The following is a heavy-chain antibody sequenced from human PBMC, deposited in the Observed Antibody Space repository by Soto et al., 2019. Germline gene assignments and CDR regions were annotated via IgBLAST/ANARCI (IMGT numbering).Heavy chain of an antibody. CDR3: ARAPTFGGVVALDY. Sequence: QVQLQESGPGLVKPSQTLSLTCTVSGGSIISGGYYWTWIRQLPGRGLEWIGHTYYSGSTYSNPSLQSRVTMSRNTSENQFSLKLTSVTAADTAVYYCARAPTFGGVVALDYWGQGTLVTVSS. D-gene: IGHD3-16*02. J-gene: IGHJ4*02. V-gene: IGHV4-31*03. CDR2: TYYSGST. CDR1: GGSIISGGYY.